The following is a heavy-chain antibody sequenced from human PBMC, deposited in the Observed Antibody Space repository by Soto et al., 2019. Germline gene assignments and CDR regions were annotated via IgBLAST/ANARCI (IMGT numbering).Heavy chain of an antibody. Sequence: DVQLVESGGVVVQPGGSLRLSCAASGFTFDDYTMHWARQAPGKGLEWVSLISWDGGSTYYADSVKGRFTISRDNSKNSLYLQMNSLRTEDTALYYCAKEARSSGWTPHWYFDLWGRGTLVTVSS. D-gene: IGHD6-19*01. CDR3: AKEARSSGWTPHWYFDL. J-gene: IGHJ2*01. CDR1: GFTFDDYT. V-gene: IGHV3-43*01. CDR2: ISWDGGST.